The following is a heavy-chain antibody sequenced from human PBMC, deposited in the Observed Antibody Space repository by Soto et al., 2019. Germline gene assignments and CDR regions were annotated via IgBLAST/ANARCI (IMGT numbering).Heavy chain of an antibody. CDR2: IYYSGST. Sequence: SETLSLTCAVSGGSISSGGYSWNWIRQPLGKGLEWIGYIYYSGSTYYNPSLKSRVTISVDTSKNQFSLKLSSVTAADTAVYYCASVIVATREDWFDPWGKGTLVTVSS. V-gene: IGHV4-30-4*07. D-gene: IGHD5-12*01. J-gene: IGHJ5*02. CDR3: ASVIVATREDWFDP. CDR1: GGSISSGGYS.